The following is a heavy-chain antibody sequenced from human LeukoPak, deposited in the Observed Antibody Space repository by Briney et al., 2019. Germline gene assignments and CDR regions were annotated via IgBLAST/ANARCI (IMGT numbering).Heavy chain of an antibody. V-gene: IGHV3-48*03. CDR3: ARDAMVRGVISRWDY. D-gene: IGHD3-10*01. CDR2: IRSSGSTI. Sequence: PGGSLRLSCAASGFTFSSYEMNWVRQAPGKGLEWVSYIRSSGSTIYYGDSVKGRFTISRDNAKNSLYLQMNSLRAEDTAVYYCARDAMVRGVISRWDYWGQGTLVTVSS. J-gene: IGHJ4*02. CDR1: GFTFSSYE.